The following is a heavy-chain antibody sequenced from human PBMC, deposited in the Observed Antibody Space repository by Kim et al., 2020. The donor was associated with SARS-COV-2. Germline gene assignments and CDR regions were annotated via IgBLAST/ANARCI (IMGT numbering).Heavy chain of an antibody. Sequence: GGSLRLSCAASGFTFSSYGMHWVRQAPGKGLEWVAVISYDGSNKYYADSVKGRFTISRDNSKNTLYLQMNSLRAEDTAVYYCAKDLEGITGTKNWFDPWGQGTLVTVSS. CDR1: GFTFSSYG. D-gene: IGHD1-20*01. V-gene: IGHV3-30*18. CDR2: ISYDGSNK. CDR3: AKDLEGITGTKNWFDP. J-gene: IGHJ5*02.